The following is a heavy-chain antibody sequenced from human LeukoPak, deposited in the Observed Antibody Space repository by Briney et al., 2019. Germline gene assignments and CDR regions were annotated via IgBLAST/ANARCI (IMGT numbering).Heavy chain of an antibody. CDR2: INDSGSV. D-gene: IGHD2-15*01. J-gene: IGHJ4*02. Sequence: PSETLSFTCAVYSGSFSGYYWSWIRQPPGKGLEWIGEINDSGSVNCNPSLKNRVTLSVDTSKNQFSLRLSSVAAADTAVYYCARRLVDSGASQVSDDWGKGTLVTVSS. CDR1: SGSFSGYY. V-gene: IGHV4-34*01. CDR3: ARRLVDSGASQVSDD.